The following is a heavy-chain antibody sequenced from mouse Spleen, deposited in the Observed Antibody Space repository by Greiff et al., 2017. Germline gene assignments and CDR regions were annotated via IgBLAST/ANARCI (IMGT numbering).Heavy chain of an antibody. CDR1: GFTFSSYT. J-gene: IGHJ2*01. V-gene: IGHV5-6-4*01. CDR3: TREWGLRRGYYFDY. D-gene: IGHD2-4*01. Sequence: EVMLVESGGGLVKPGGSLKLSCAASGFTFSSYTMSWVRQTPEKRLEWVATISSGGSYTYYPDSVKGRFTISRDNAKNTLYLQMSSLKSEDTAMYYCTREWGLRRGYYFDYWGQGTTLTVSS. CDR2: ISSGGSYT.